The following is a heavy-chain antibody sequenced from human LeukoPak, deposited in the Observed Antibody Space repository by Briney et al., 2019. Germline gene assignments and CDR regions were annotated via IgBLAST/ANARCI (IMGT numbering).Heavy chain of an antibody. V-gene: IGHV1-2*02. J-gene: IGHJ4*02. CDR3: ARAMSGDLFDF. D-gene: IGHD3-10*01. Sequence: ASVKVSCKASGYTFTHYYLHWVRQAPGQGLEWMGWISSDRGTTDYAQKFQGRVTMTRDTSISTVYMELGSLTSDDTAIYYCARAMSGDLFDFWGQGTLVTVSS. CDR1: GYTFTHYY. CDR2: ISSDRGTT.